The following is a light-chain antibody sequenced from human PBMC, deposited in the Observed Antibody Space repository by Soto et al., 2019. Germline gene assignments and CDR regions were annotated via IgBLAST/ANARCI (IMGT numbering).Light chain of an antibody. J-gene: IGLJ3*02. CDR2: YDR. CDR1: NIGSKS. V-gene: IGLV3-21*04. CDR3: QVWDTTSDPEGV. Sequence: SSELTQPPSVSVTPGKTATITCGGSNIGSKSVNWYQQKPGQAPVLIMFYDRVRPSGIPARFSGSNSGNTATLTISGVEVGDEADYYCQVWDTTSDPEGVFGGGTKVTVL.